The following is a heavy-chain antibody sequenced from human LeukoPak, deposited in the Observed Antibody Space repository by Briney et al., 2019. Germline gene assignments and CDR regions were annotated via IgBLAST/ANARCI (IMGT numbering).Heavy chain of an antibody. J-gene: IGHJ4*02. V-gene: IGHV4-59*01. D-gene: IGHD3-10*01. CDR3: ARGWSYMKYYFDY. Sequence: ETVSLTCTVSGGSISNYYWSWLRQPPGKGLEWIGYIYYSGSTNFNPSLKSRVTMSVDTSKNQFSLNLSSVTAADTAVYYCARGWSYMKYYFDYWGQGTLVTVSS. CDR1: GGSISNYY. CDR2: IYYSGST.